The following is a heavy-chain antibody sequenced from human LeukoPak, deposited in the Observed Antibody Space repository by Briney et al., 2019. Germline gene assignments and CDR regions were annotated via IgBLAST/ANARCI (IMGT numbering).Heavy chain of an antibody. J-gene: IGHJ4*02. CDR2: INQDGSQK. Sequence: GGSLRLSCAASGFTFGSCWMNWVRQTPGKGLEWVANINQDGSQKFYVDSVKGRFTISRDNANNSLYLQMNSLRAEDTAVYYCAKFMAEVDYWGQGTLVTVSS. V-gene: IGHV3-7*03. CDR1: GFTFGSCW. CDR3: AKFMAEVDY. D-gene: IGHD3-10*01.